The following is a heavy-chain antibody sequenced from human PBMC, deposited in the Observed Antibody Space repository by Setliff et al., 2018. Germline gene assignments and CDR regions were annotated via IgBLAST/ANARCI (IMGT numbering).Heavy chain of an antibody. Sequence: PSETLSLTCNVSGDSISAASIMAWIRQPPGKGLEFIGYVYYSGAAKYDPSLKSRVTMSVDTSKTQFSLKLTSLTAADTGTYYCARGGTYRYFDYWGQGTLVTVSS. CDR1: GDSISAAS. CDR2: VYYSGAA. CDR3: ARGGTYRYFDY. V-gene: IGHV4-59*01. J-gene: IGHJ4*02.